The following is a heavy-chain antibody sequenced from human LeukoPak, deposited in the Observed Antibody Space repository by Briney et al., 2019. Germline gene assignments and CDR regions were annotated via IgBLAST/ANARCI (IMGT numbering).Heavy chain of an antibody. D-gene: IGHD1-26*01. V-gene: IGHV3-30*04. CDR2: ISYDENYK. CDR3: ARDVGGEWELPDAFDI. Sequence: PGGSLRLSCAASGFSFSSYAMHWVRQAPGKGLEWVALISYDENYKNYADSVKGRFTISRDNAKNSLYLQMNSLRAEDTAVYYCARDVGGEWELPDAFDIWGQRTMVTVSS. J-gene: IGHJ3*02. CDR1: GFSFSSYA.